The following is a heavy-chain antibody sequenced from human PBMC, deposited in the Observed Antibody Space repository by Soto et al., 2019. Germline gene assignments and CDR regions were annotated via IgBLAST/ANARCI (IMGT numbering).Heavy chain of an antibody. J-gene: IGHJ3*02. CDR3: ARDSEGYDILTGSAAFDI. CDR1: GGSISSYY. CDR2: IYYSGST. D-gene: IGHD3-9*01. V-gene: IGHV4-59*01. Sequence: SETLSLTCTVSGGSISSYYWSWIRQPPWKGLEWIGYIYYSGSTNYNPSLKSRVTISVDTSKNQFSLKLSSVTAADTAVYYCARDSEGYDILTGSAAFDIWGQGTMVTVSS.